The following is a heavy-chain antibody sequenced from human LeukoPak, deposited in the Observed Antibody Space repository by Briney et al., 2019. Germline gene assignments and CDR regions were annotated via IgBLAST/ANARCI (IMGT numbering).Heavy chain of an antibody. V-gene: IGHV1-2*02. CDR1: GYTFTDYY. D-gene: IGHD1-26*01. Sequence: ASVKVSCKASGYTFTDYYIHWVRQAPGQGLEWMGWINPNSGGTNYAQNFQGRVTMTRDTSISTAYMELSRLRSDDTAVYYCARGYALYSGRYIDFDYWGQGTLVTVSS. CDR3: ARGYALYSGRYIDFDY. J-gene: IGHJ4*02. CDR2: INPNSGGT.